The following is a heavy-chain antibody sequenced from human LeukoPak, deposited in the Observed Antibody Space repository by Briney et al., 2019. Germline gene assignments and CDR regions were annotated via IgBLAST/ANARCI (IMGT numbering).Heavy chain of an antibody. CDR1: GFTFSNFW. V-gene: IGHV3-7*03. CDR2: IKVDGSEK. D-gene: IGHD1-1*01. CDR3: VKDMHDVSGSLDHQFGMDV. Sequence: PGGSLRLSCVASGFTFSNFWMSWVRQAPGKGLEWVANIKVDGSEKYYADSVKGRFTIARDNAKNSLYLQMDSLRPEDTALYYCVKDMHDVSGSLDHQFGMDVWGQGTTVTVSS. J-gene: IGHJ6*02.